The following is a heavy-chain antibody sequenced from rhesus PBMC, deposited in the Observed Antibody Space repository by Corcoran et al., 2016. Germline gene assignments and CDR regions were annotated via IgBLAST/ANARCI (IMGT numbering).Heavy chain of an antibody. D-gene: IGHD5-12*01. CDR3: ATWIQLQLGGWADY. Sequence: QLQLQESGPGLVKPSETLSLTCAVSGGSISSNSWSWIRQPPGKGLEGIGRISGGGRGTASSPSLKGRVAISPDTSKDQFCLRLCSVTAADTAVYDCATWIQLQLGGWADYWCQGVLVTVSS. V-gene: IGHV4-173*01. CDR1: GGSISSNS. CDR2: ISGGGRGT. J-gene: IGHJ4*01.